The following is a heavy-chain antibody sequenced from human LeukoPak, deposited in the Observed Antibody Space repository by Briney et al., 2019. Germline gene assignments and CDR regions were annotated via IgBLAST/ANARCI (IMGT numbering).Heavy chain of an antibody. CDR3: ARRGTGRWFDP. J-gene: IGHJ5*02. D-gene: IGHD3-10*01. Sequence: KPSETLSLTCTVSGSSISSGGYYWSWIRQHPGKGLEWIGYIYYSGSTYYNPSLKSRVIISVDTSKNQFSLMLNSVTAADTAMDYCARRGTGRWFDPWGQGTLVTVSS. CDR1: GSSISSGGYY. CDR2: IYYSGST. V-gene: IGHV4-31*03.